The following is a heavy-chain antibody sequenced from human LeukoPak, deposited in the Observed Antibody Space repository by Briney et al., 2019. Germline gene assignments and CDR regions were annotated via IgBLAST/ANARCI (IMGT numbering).Heavy chain of an antibody. CDR2: INPNSGGT. CDR1: GYTFTGYY. V-gene: IGHV1-2*02. Sequence: GASVKVSCKASGYTFTGYYMHWVRQAPGQGLEWMGWINPNSGGTNYAQKFQGRVTMTRDTSISTAYMELSRLRSDDTAVYYCARQTSITMVRGVNWFDPWGQGTLVTVSS. J-gene: IGHJ5*02. CDR3: ARQTSITMVRGVNWFDP. D-gene: IGHD3-10*01.